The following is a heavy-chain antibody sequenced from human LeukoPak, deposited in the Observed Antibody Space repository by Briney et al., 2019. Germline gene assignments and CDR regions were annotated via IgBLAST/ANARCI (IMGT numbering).Heavy chain of an antibody. V-gene: IGHV1-46*02. D-gene: IGHD6-13*01. CDR2: LKPSAPST. CDR1: GYTFNSYF. J-gene: IGHJ3*01. CDR3: ARSSTSLIALDV. Sequence: ASVKVSCKASGYTFNSYFIHWVRQAPGQGLEWRGLLKPSAPSTSFASKFQGRVTMTRDTSTSTVYMELHSLTSEDTAVYYCARSSTSLIALDVWGQGTMVTVSS.